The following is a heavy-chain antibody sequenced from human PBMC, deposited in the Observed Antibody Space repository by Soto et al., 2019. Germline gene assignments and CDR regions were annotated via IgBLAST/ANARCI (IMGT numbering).Heavy chain of an antibody. CDR3: ARGFLGNFGVVIEDYYGMDV. CDR2: IKQDGSEK. Sequence: HPGGSLSLSCAASGFTFSSYWMSWVRQAPGKGLEWVANIKQDGSEKYYVDSVKGRFTISRDNAKNSLYLQMNSLRAEDTAVYYCARGFLGNFGVVIEDYYGMDVWGQGTTVTVSS. J-gene: IGHJ6*02. CDR1: GFTFSSYW. V-gene: IGHV3-7*05. D-gene: IGHD3-3*01.